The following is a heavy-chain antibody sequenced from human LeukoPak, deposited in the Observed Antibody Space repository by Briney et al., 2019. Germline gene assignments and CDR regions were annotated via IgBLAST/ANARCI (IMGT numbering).Heavy chain of an antibody. D-gene: IGHD2-2*01. Sequence: PGGSLRLSCVASGFSFSSYSMNWVRQAPGKGLEWVSSISMSNFYIFYADSVKGRFTISRDHAKHSLYLQMTRLRADDTTVYFCARDPSPRTTYYYYYMDVWGTGTTVTVSS. J-gene: IGHJ6*03. CDR2: ISMSNFYI. CDR3: ARDPSPRTTYYYYYMDV. CDR1: GFSFSSYS. V-gene: IGHV3-21*01.